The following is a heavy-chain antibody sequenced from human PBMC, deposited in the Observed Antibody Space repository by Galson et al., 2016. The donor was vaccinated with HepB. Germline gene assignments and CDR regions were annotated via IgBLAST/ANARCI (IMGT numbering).Heavy chain of an antibody. CDR2: IKSKIDGGTA. J-gene: IGHJ4*02. D-gene: IGHD6-19*01. CDR3: TTVLSTASMSGWYDWGFDS. V-gene: IGHV3-15*07. CDR1: GFTFTNAW. Sequence: SLRLSCAASGFTFTNAWMNWVRQAPGKGLEWVGRIKSKIDGGTADYAAPVKGRFTISGDDSKNTLYLQMTSLKTEDTAVYYCTTVLSTASMSGWYDWGFDSWGQGTPVTVSS.